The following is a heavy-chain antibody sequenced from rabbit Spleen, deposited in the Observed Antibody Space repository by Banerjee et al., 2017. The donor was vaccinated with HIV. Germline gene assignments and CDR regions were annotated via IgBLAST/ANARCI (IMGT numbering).Heavy chain of an antibody. Sequence: QSLEESGGDLVKPGASLTLTCTASGFSFSSTHYMCWVRQPPGKGLEWIGCIYPGSSGTTYYASWAKGRFTISKTSSTTVTLQMTSLTAADTATYFCARDSGTSFSSYGMDLWGPGTLVTVS. D-gene: IGHD4-1*01. J-gene: IGHJ6*01. V-gene: IGHV1S40*01. CDR1: GFSFSSTHY. CDR3: ARDSGTSFSSYGMDL. CDR2: IYPGSSGTT.